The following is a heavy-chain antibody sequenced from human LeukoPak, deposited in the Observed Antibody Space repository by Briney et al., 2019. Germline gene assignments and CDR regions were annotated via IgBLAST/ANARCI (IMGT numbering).Heavy chain of an antibody. J-gene: IGHJ3*02. V-gene: IGHV1-2*02. CDR2: INPNSGGT. CDR3: ARDRESYYDSSGYWNAFDI. CDR1: GYSFTGYF. D-gene: IGHD3-22*01. Sequence: GASVKVSCKASGYSFTGYFMHWVRQAPGEGLEWMGWINPNSGGTNYAQKFQGRVTMTRDTSITTAYMELSRLRSDDTAVFDCARDRESYYDSSGYWNAFDIWGQGTMVTVSS.